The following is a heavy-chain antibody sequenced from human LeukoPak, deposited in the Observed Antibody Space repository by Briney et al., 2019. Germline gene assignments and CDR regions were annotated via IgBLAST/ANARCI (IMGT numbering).Heavy chain of an antibody. CDR2: INGGGGNT. J-gene: IGHJ4*02. CDR1: GFSFSNHG. CDR3: AKAGYYDSSGYVRRPLDY. D-gene: IGHD3-22*01. Sequence: LPGGSLRLFCAASGFSFSNHGMSWVRQAPGKGLEWVSAINGGGGNTYYADSVKGRFTVSRDNSKNTLYLQMNSLRAEDTAVYYCAKAGYYDSSGYVRRPLDYWGQGTLVTVSS. V-gene: IGHV3-23*01.